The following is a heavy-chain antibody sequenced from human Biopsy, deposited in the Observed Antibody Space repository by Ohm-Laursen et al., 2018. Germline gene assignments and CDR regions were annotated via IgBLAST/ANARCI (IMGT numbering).Heavy chain of an antibody. CDR3: ARGSNDFGGLYFPR. Sequence: TLSLTCTVSGGSFTGHYWSWIRQPPGKGLEWIGHISYTGYTSYNASLKSRVIISVDTSRNHFSLRLSSLTAADTAVYYCARGSNDFGGLYFPRWGQGTLLTVSS. V-gene: IGHV4-59*11. D-gene: IGHD4-23*01. CDR2: ISYTGYT. J-gene: IGHJ4*02. CDR1: GGSFTGHY.